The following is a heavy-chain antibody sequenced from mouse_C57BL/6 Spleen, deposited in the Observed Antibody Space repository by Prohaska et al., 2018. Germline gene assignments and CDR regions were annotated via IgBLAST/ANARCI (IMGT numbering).Heavy chain of an antibody. Sequence: QVQLQQPGAELVRPGTSVKLSCKASGYTFTSYWMHWVKQRPGQGLEWIGVIDPSDSYTNYNQKFKGKATLTVDTSSSTAYMQLSSLTSEDSAVYYCARSAYYYGSSRGYYFDYWGQGTTLTVSS. CDR3: ARSAYYYGSSRGYYFDY. D-gene: IGHD1-1*01. J-gene: IGHJ2*01. CDR2: IDPSDSYT. V-gene: IGHV1-59*01. CDR1: GYTFTSYW.